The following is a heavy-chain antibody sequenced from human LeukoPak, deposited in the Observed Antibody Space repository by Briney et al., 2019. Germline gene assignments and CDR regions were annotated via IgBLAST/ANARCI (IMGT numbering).Heavy chain of an antibody. V-gene: IGHV3-23*01. CDR1: GITLSNYG. CDR3: AKRGVVIRVILVGFHKEAYYFDS. J-gene: IGHJ4*02. D-gene: IGHD3-22*01. CDR2: ISDSGGST. Sequence: PGGSLRLSCAVSGITLSNYGMSWVRQAPGKGLEWVAGISDSGGSTKYADSVKGRFTISRDNPKNTLYLRMNSLRVEDTAVYFCAKRGVVIRVILVGFHKEAYYFDSWGQGALVTVSS.